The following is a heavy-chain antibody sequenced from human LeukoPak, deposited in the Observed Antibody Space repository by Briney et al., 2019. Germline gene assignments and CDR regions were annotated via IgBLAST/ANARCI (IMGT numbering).Heavy chain of an antibody. CDR1: GGSISSYY. CDR2: IYYSGST. CDR3: ARVGGTNYYYYGMDV. J-gene: IGHJ6*02. D-gene: IGHD4-23*01. V-gene: IGHV4-59*01. Sequence: SETLSLTCTVSGGSISSYYWNWIRQPPGKGLEWIGYIYYSGSTNYNPSLKSRVTISVDTSKNQFSLKLSSVTAADMAVYYCARVGGTNYYYYGMDVWGQGTTVTVSS.